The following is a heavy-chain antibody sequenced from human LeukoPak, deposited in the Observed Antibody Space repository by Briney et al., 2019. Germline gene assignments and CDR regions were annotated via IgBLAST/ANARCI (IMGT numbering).Heavy chain of an antibody. CDR2: INHSGST. Sequence: PSETLSLTCAVYGGSFSGYYWSWIRQPPGKGLEWIGEINHSGSTNYNPSLKSRVTISVDTSKNQFSLKLSSVTAADTAVYYCARSKGNSWLWFDPWGQGTLVTVSS. D-gene: IGHD6-13*01. CDR3: ARSKGNSWLWFDP. J-gene: IGHJ5*02. V-gene: IGHV4-34*01. CDR1: GGSFSGYY.